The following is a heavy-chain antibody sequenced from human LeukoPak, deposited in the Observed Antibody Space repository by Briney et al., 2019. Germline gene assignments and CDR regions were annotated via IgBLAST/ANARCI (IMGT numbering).Heavy chain of an antibody. J-gene: IGHJ3*02. CDR3: ARCYGDYGVGAFDI. CDR2: ISSGGSTI. CDR1: GFTFSDYY. D-gene: IGHD4-17*01. Sequence: PGGSLRLSCAASGFTFSDYYLSWIRQAPGKGLEWVSYISSGGSTIYYADSVKGRFTISRDNAKNSLYLQMNSLRAEDTAVYYCARCYGDYGVGAFDIWGQGTMVTVSS. V-gene: IGHV3-11*01.